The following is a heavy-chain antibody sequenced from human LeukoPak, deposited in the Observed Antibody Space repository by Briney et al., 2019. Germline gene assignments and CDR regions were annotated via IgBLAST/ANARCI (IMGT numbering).Heavy chain of an antibody. CDR3: AKDRDYCDSGDY. CDR1: GFSFSSYA. CDR2: ISGSGGTT. J-gene: IGHJ4*02. D-gene: IGHD3-22*01. Sequence: GGSLRLSCAASGFSFSSYAMSWVRQAPGKGLEWVSAISGSGGTTYYADSVKGRFTISRDNSKNTLYLQMSSLRAEDTAVYYCAKDRDYCDSGDYWGQGTLVTVSS. V-gene: IGHV3-23*01.